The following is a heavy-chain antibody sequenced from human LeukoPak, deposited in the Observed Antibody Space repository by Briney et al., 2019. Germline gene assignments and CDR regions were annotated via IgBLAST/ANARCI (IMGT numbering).Heavy chain of an antibody. CDR1: GFTFSSYA. CDR2: ISGSGGST. D-gene: IGHD2-2*02. CDR3: AKVSYCSSTSCYRATDY. Sequence: GSLRLSCAASGFTFSSYAMSWVRQAPGKGLEWVSAISGSGGSTYYADSVKGRFTISRDNSKNTLYLQMNSPRAEDTAVYYCAKVSYCSSTSCYRATDYWGQGTLVTVSS. V-gene: IGHV3-23*01. J-gene: IGHJ4*02.